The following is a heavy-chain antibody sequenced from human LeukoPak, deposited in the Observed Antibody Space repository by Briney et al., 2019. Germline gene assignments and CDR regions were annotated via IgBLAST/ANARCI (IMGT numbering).Heavy chain of an antibody. J-gene: IGHJ4*02. Sequence: ASVKVSCKASGYTFTSYAISWVRQAPGQGLEWMGRIIPIFGTANYAQKFQGRVTITTDESTSTAYMELSSLRSEDTAVYYCARDGRGYSYGVDYYFDYWGQGTLVTVSS. CDR1: GYTFTSYA. CDR3: ARDGRGYSYGVDYYFDY. D-gene: IGHD5-18*01. V-gene: IGHV1-69*05. CDR2: IIPIFGTA.